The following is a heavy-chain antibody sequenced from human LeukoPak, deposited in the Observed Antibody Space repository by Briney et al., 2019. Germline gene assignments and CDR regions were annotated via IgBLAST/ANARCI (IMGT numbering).Heavy chain of an antibody. V-gene: IGHV3-23*01. CDR2: IRGNAGTT. Sequence: TGGSLGLSCAAPGFIFSNYGMSWVRQAPGKGLEWVSAIRGNAGTTYYADSVKGRFTISRDKSKNTLYLQMNSLRAEDTAVYYCAKGQISRSDRFDYWGQGTLVTVSS. CDR1: GFIFSNYG. J-gene: IGHJ4*02. D-gene: IGHD3-3*02. CDR3: AKGQISRSDRFDY.